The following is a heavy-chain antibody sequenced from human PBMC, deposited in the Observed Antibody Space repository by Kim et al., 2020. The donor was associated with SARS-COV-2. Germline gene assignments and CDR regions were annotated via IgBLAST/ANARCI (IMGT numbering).Heavy chain of an antibody. J-gene: IGHJ4*02. CDR3: ARDDTTGTADFDY. CDR2: ISSSSNYI. CDR1: EFTFSSYT. D-gene: IGHD1-1*01. V-gene: IGHV3-21*01. Sequence: GGSLRLSCAASEFTFSSYTMNWVRQAPGKGLEWVSAISSSSNYIYYADSVRGRFTTSRDNAKNSLYLQMISLRAEDTAVYYCARDDTTGTADFDYWGQGTLVTVSS.